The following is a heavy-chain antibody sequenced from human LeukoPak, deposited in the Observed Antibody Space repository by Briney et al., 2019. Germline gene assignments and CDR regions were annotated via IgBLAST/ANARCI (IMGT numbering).Heavy chain of an antibody. V-gene: IGHV3-21*01. Sequence: PGGSLRLSCAASGXTFSSYAMSWVRQAPGKGLEWVSSISSSGTYIYYPDSLKGRFTISRDNAKNSLHLQMNSLRAEDTAVYYCARGSGVQVWSSLDYWGQGTLVTVSS. CDR3: ARGSGVQVWSSLDY. D-gene: IGHD5-18*01. CDR2: ISSSGTYI. J-gene: IGHJ4*02. CDR1: GXTFSSYA.